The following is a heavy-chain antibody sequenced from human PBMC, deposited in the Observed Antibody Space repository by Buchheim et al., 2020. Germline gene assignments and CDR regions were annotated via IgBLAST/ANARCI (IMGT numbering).Heavy chain of an antibody. Sequence: QVQLVESGGGVVQPGRSLRLSCAASGFTFSRYGMHWVRQAPGKGLEWVAVISSDGSNKYYADSVKGRFTISRDNSKNTLYLQMNSLRAEDTAVYYCAKLGQSVDGGPRGVDYWGQGTL. V-gene: IGHV3-30*18. CDR1: GFTFSRYG. J-gene: IGHJ4*02. CDR2: ISSDGSNK. CDR3: AKLGQSVDGGPRGVDY. D-gene: IGHD4-23*01.